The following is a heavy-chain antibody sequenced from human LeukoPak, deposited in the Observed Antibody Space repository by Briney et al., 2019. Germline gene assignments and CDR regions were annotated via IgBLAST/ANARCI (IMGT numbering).Heavy chain of an antibody. CDR2: IYYSVST. J-gene: IGHJ4*02. V-gene: IGHV4-39*07. D-gene: IGHD3-10*01. Sequence: SETLSLTCTVSGGSISSSSYYWGWVRQPPGKGLEWIGSIYYSVSTYYNPSLKSRVTISVDTSKNQFSLKLTSVTAADTAVYYCARAMSMDYYGSGSNFDYWGQGTLVTVSS. CDR3: ARAMSMDYYGSGSNFDY. CDR1: GGSISSSSYY.